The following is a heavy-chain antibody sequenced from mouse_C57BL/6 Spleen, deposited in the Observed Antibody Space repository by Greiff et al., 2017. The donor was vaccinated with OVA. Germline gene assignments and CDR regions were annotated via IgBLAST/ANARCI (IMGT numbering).Heavy chain of an antibody. Sequence: VQLQQSGPGLVKPSQSLSLTCSVTGYSITSGYYWHWIRQFPGNKLEWMGYISYDGSNNYNPSLKNRISITRDTSKNQFFLKLNSVTTEDTATYYCARGDYFFDYWGQGTTLTVSS. V-gene: IGHV3-6*01. J-gene: IGHJ2*01. CDR2: ISYDGSN. D-gene: IGHD2-13*01. CDR3: ARGDYFFDY. CDR1: GYSITSGYY.